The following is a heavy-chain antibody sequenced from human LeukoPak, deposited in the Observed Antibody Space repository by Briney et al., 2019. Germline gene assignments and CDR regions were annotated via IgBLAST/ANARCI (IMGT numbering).Heavy chain of an antibody. V-gene: IGHV4-34*01. D-gene: IGHD6-13*01. CDR2: INHSGST. CDR1: GGSFSGYY. J-gene: IGHJ5*02. CDR3: ARGTAAAKIDP. Sequence: SETLSLTCAVYGGSFSGYYWSWIRQPPGKGLEWIGEINHSGSTNYNPSLKSRVTISVDTSKNQFSLKLSSVTAADTAVYYCARGTAAAKIDPWDQGTLVTVSS.